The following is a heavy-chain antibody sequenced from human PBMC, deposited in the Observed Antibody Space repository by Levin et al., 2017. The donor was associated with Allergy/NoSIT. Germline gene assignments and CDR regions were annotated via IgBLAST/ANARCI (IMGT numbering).Heavy chain of an antibody. J-gene: IGHJ4*02. CDR1: GGSISGYY. CDR3: ARLATVVTPSSHYYFDY. CDR2: IYYSGST. V-gene: IGHV4-59*08. D-gene: IGHD4-23*01. Sequence: LRLSCSVSGGSISGYYWSWIRQPPGKGLEWIGYIYYSGSTNYNPSLKSRLTISVDTSKNQFSLKLSSVTAADTAVYYCARLATVVTPSSHYYFDYWGQGTLVTVSS.